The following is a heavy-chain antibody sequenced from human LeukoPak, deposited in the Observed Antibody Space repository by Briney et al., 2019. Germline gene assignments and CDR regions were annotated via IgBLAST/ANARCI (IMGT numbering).Heavy chain of an antibody. D-gene: IGHD5-12*01. CDR2: ISGSGGST. CDR1: GFTFSSYA. CDR3: AKDWSGYDWVCDY. J-gene: IGHJ4*02. V-gene: IGHV3-23*01. Sequence: GGSLRLSCAASGFTFSSYAMSWVRQAPGKGLEWVSAISGSGGSTYYADSVKGRFTISRDNSKNTLYLQTNSLRAEDTAVYYCAKDWSGYDWVCDYWGQGTLVTVSS.